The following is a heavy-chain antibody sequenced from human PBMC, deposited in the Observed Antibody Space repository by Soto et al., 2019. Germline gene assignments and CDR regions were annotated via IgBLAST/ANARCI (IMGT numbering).Heavy chain of an antibody. Sequence: GRSLRLSCAASGFTFNNFAMHWVRQAPGKGLEWVAVISYDGGDKYYADSVKGRFTISRDNSKNTLYLQMNGLRAEDTAVYYCARDLSTGAADYYFGYWGQGALVTVS. D-gene: IGHD6-13*01. J-gene: IGHJ4*02. CDR2: ISYDGGDK. V-gene: IGHV3-30*03. CDR3: ARDLSTGAADYYFGY. CDR1: GFTFNNFA.